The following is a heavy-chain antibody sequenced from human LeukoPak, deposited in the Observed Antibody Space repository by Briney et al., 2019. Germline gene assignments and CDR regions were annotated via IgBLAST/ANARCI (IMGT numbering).Heavy chain of an antibody. Sequence: SETLSLTCTVSGGSISSYYWSWIRQPAGKGLEWIGRIYTSGGTDYNPSLKSRVIMSVDTSKNHLSLKLSSVTAADTAVYYCARAARRDGYNLFDYWGQGTLVTVSS. V-gene: IGHV4-4*07. CDR1: GGSISSYY. J-gene: IGHJ4*02. CDR3: ARAARRDGYNLFDY. CDR2: IYTSGGT. D-gene: IGHD5-24*01.